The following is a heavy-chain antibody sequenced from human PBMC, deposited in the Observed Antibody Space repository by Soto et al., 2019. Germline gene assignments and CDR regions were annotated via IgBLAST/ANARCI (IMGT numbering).Heavy chain of an antibody. D-gene: IGHD3-22*01. CDR2: ISSSSSTI. CDR3: ARVLTDSSGYSKAYYFDY. J-gene: IGHJ4*02. CDR1: GFTFSSYS. V-gene: IGHV3-48*01. Sequence: EVQLVESGGGLVQPGGSLRLSCAASGFTFSSYSMNWVRQAPGKGLEWVSYISSSSSTIYYADSVKGRFTISRDNAKNSLYLQMNSLRVEDTAVYYCARVLTDSSGYSKAYYFDYWGQGTLVTVSS.